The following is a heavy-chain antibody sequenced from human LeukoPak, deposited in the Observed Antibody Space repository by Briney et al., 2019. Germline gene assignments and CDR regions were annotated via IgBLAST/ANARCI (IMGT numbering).Heavy chain of an antibody. V-gene: IGHV3-30*02. CDR3: AKDSNYDFWSGYSFDY. Sequence: GGSLRLSCAAAGFTFSSYGVHWVRQAPGKGLEWVAFIRYDGSNKYYADSVKGRFTISRDNSKNTLYLQMNSLRAEDTAVYYCAKDSNYDFWSGYSFDYWGQGTLVTVSS. CDR2: IRYDGSNK. CDR1: GFTFSSYG. J-gene: IGHJ4*02. D-gene: IGHD3-3*01.